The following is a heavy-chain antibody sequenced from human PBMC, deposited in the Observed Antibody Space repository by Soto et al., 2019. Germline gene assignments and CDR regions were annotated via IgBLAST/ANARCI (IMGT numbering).Heavy chain of an antibody. Sequence: QVQLQQWGAGLLKPSETLSLTCAVYGGSFSGYYWSWIRQPPGKGLEWIGEINHSGSTNYNPSLNGRVTISVDTSKNRFSLKLSSVTAADTAVYYCARGARGLLWFGELFPFDPWGQGTLVTVSS. CDR1: GGSFSGYY. CDR2: INHSGST. CDR3: ARGARGLLWFGELFPFDP. D-gene: IGHD3-10*01. V-gene: IGHV4-34*01. J-gene: IGHJ5*02.